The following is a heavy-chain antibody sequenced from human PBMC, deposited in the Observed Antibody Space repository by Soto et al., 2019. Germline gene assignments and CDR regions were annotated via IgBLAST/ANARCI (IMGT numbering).Heavy chain of an antibody. J-gene: IGHJ6*02. CDR2: ISGSGVNT. CDR3: AKSVGGTNYFDAMDV. Sequence: EVQLLESGGGLVQPGGSLRLSCAASGFTFSLYAMTWVRQAPGKGLEWVSVISGSGVNTYYADSVKGRFTVSRDNSKNTLSLQMSSLGVEDTAVYYCAKSVGGTNYFDAMDVWGRGTTVTVSS. V-gene: IGHV3-23*01. D-gene: IGHD2-15*01. CDR1: GFTFSLYA.